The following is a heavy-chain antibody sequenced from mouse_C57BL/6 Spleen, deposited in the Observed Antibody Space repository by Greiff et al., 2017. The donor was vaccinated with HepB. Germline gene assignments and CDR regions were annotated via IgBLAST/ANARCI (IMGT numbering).Heavy chain of an antibody. J-gene: IGHJ4*01. Sequence: QVQLKESGPELVKPGASVKISCKASGYAFSSSWMNWVKQRPGKGLEWIGRIYPGDGDTNYNGKFKGKATLTADKSSSTAYMQLSSLTSEDSAVYFCARGRLHYYAMDYWGQGTSVTVSS. CDR1: GYAFSSSW. CDR3: ARGRLHYYAMDY. V-gene: IGHV1-82*01. CDR2: IYPGDGDT. D-gene: IGHD2-2*01.